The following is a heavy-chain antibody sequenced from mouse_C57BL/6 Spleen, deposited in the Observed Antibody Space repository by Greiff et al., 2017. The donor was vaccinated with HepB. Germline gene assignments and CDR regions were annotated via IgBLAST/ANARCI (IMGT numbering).Heavy chain of an antibody. CDR3: AKAQATLNVDV. V-gene: IGHV1-42*01. Sequence: EVQLQQSGPELVKPGASVKISCKASGYSFTGYYMNWVKQSPEKSLEWIGEINPSTGGTTYNQKFKAKATLTVDKSSSTAYMQLKSLTSEDSAVYYCAKAQATLNVDVWGTGTTVTVSS. D-gene: IGHD3-2*02. CDR2: INPSTGGT. CDR1: GYSFTGYY. J-gene: IGHJ1*03.